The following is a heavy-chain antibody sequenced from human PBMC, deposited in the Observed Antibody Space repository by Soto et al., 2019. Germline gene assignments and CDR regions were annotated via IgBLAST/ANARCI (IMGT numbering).Heavy chain of an antibody. J-gene: IGHJ4*02. CDR2: IYWDDSK. Sequence: QITLKESGPTLVKPTQTLTLTCTFSGFSLSTSGVGVGWIRQPPGKALEWLAVIYWDDSKTYSPSLKSRLTITTATSREQVVLTMTNMDPVDTATYYCAHKGSGSRAIDYWGQGALVTVSS. CDR3: AHKGSGSRAIDY. CDR1: GFSLSTSGVG. V-gene: IGHV2-5*02. D-gene: IGHD3-10*01.